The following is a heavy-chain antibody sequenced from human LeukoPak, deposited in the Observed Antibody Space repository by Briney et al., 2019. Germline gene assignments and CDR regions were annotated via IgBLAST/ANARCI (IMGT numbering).Heavy chain of an antibody. CDR2: IYYSGST. Sequence: KPSETLSLTCTVSGGSISSYYWSWIRQPPGKGLEWIGYIYYSGSTNYNPSLKSRVTISVDTSKNQFSLKLSSVTAADTAVYYCARGKVPAARTVNWFDPWGQGTLVTVS. CDR3: ARGKVPAARTVNWFDP. V-gene: IGHV4-59*01. J-gene: IGHJ5*02. D-gene: IGHD2-2*01. CDR1: GGSISSYY.